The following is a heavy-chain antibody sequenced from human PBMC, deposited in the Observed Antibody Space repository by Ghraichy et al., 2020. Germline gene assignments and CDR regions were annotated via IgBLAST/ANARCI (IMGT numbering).Heavy chain of an antibody. Sequence: GGSLRLSCAASGFTFSSYWMSWVRQAPGKGLEWVANIKQDGSEKYYVDSVKGRFTISRDNAKNSLYLQMNSLRAEDTAVYYCARARVRGVISGNDYWGQGTLVTVSS. J-gene: IGHJ4*02. D-gene: IGHD3-10*01. CDR3: ARARVRGVISGNDY. V-gene: IGHV3-7*01. CDR2: IKQDGSEK. CDR1: GFTFSSYW.